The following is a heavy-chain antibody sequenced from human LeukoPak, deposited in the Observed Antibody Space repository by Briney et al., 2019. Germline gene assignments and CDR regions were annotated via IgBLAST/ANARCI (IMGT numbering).Heavy chain of an antibody. V-gene: IGHV3-23*01. J-gene: IGHJ4*02. Sequence: GGSLRLSCAASGFTFSSYAMSWVRQAPGKGLEWVSTISGSGGSTYYADSVKGRFTISRDNSKNTLYLQVNSLRAEDTAVYYCAKSWIHLWPFEYWGQGNLVTVSS. CDR2: ISGSGGST. CDR1: GFTFSSYA. D-gene: IGHD5-18*01. CDR3: AKSWIHLWPFEY.